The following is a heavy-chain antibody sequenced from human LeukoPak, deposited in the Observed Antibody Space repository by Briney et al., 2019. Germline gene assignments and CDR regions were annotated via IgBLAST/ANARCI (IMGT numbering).Heavy chain of an antibody. J-gene: IGHJ4*02. Sequence: GGSLRLSCAASGFTFSNYAMNWVRQAPGEGLEWVSLISGSTGSTYYADSVKGRFSISRDNSKNTVYLQMNSLRVEDTAVYYCARAGWYRFDYWGQGTLVTVSS. CDR2: ISGSTGST. D-gene: IGHD6-19*01. CDR3: ARAGWYRFDY. V-gene: IGHV3-23*01. CDR1: GFTFSNYA.